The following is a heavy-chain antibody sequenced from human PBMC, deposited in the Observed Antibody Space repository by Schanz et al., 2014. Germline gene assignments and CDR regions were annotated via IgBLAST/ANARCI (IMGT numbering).Heavy chain of an antibody. CDR1: GLTFSNHA. V-gene: IGHV3-23*04. J-gene: IGHJ3*01. Sequence: EVQLVESGGGLVQPGGSLRLSCAASGLTFSNHAMSWVRQAPGKGLEWVSAISGSGDNTFYADSVRGRFTISRDNSRNTLYLQMNSLRAEDTALYFCARDEGRDGYNLAFDVWGQGTLVTVSS. CDR3: ARDEGRDGYNLAFDV. D-gene: IGHD5-12*01. CDR2: ISGSGDNT.